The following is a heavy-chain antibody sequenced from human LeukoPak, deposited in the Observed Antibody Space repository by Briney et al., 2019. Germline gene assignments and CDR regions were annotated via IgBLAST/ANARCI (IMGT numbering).Heavy chain of an antibody. CDR2: IWYDGSNK. CDR1: GFTFSSYG. Sequence: GGSLRLSCAASGFTFSSYGMHWVRRAPGKGLEWVAVIWYDGSNKYYADSVKGRFTISRDNSKNTLYLQMNSLRAEDTAVYYCARDKNGSFDYWGQGTLVTVSS. D-gene: IGHD2-8*01. V-gene: IGHV3-33*01. CDR3: ARDKNGSFDY. J-gene: IGHJ4*02.